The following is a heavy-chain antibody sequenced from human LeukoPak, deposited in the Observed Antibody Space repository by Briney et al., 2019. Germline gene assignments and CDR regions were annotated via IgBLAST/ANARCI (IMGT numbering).Heavy chain of an antibody. D-gene: IGHD3-22*01. CDR1: GGSISSYY. Sequence: SETLSLTCTVSGGSISSYYWSWIRQPPGKGLEWIGYTYYSGSTNYNPSLKSRVTISVDTSKNQFSLKLSSVTAADTAVYYCARVWYYYDSSANTKGAFDIWGQGTMVTASS. CDR2: TYYSGST. J-gene: IGHJ3*02. CDR3: ARVWYYYDSSANTKGAFDI. V-gene: IGHV4-59*01.